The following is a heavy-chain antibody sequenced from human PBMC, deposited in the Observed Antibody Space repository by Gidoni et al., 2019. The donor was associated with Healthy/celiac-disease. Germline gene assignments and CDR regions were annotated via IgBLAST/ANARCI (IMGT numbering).Heavy chain of an antibody. CDR3: ARVPQTYYDFWSGYHPEDY. J-gene: IGHJ4*02. CDR1: GYPFTSYD. V-gene: IGHV1-8*01. D-gene: IGHD3-3*01. Sequence: QAQLVQSGAEVKKPGASVKVSCKASGYPFTSYDINWVRQATGQGLEWMGWMNPNSGNTGYAQKFQGRVTMTRNTSISTAYMELSSLRSEDTAVYYCARVPQTYYDFWSGYHPEDYWGQGTLVTVSS. CDR2: MNPNSGNT.